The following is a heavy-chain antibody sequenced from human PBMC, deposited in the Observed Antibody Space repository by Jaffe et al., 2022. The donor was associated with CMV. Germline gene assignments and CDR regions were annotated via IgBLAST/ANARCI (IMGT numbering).Heavy chain of an antibody. J-gene: IGHJ6*03. CDR3: ARAGIQLWFYYYMDV. V-gene: IGHV1-3*01. CDR1: GYTFTSYA. Sequence: QVQLVQSGAEVKKPGASVKVSCKASGYTFTSYAMHWVRQAPGQRLEWMGWINAGNGNTKYSQKFQGRVTITRDTSASTAYMELSSLRSEDTAVYYCARAGIQLWFYYYMDVWGKGTTVTVSS. CDR2: INAGNGNT. D-gene: IGHD5-18*01.